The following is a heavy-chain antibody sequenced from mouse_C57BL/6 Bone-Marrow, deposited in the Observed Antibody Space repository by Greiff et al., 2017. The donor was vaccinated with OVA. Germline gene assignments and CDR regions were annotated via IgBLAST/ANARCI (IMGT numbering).Heavy chain of an antibody. Sequence: QVQLQQSGPGLVQPSQSLSITCTVSGFSLTSYGVHWVRQSPGKGLEWLGVTWRGGSTDYNAAFMSRLSITKDNSKSQVFFKMNSLQADDTAIYYCAKKGDGSSFWYFDVWGTGTTVTVSS. CDR1: GFSLTSYG. CDR2: TWRGGST. J-gene: IGHJ1*03. V-gene: IGHV2-5*01. D-gene: IGHD1-1*01. CDR3: AKKGDGSSFWYFDV.